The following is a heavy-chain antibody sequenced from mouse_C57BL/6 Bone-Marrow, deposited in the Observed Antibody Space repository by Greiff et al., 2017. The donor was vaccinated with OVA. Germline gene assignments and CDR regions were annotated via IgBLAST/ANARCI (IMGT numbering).Heavy chain of an antibody. CDR2: IYPGDGDT. Sequence: VKVVESGPELVKPGASVKISCKASGYAFSSSWMNWVKQRPGKGLEWIGRIYPGDGDTNYNGKFKGKATLTADKSSSTAYMQLSSLTSEDSAVYFCARHYDYWGQGTTLTVSS. CDR3: ARHYDY. CDR1: GYAFSSSW. V-gene: IGHV1-82*01. J-gene: IGHJ2*01.